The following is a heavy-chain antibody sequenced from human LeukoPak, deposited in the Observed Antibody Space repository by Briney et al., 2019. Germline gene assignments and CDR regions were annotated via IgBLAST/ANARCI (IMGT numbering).Heavy chain of an antibody. V-gene: IGHV4-34*01. CDR2: INHSGST. D-gene: IGHD2-2*01. J-gene: IGHJ6*02. Sequence: SENLSLTCAVYGGSFSGYYWSWIRQPPGKGREWIGEINHSGSTNYNPSLKSRVTISVDTSKNQFSLKLSSVTAADTAVYYCGRKDMEEVPAGYGMDAWAKGPRSPSP. CDR3: GRKDMEEVPAGYGMDA. CDR1: GGSFSGYY.